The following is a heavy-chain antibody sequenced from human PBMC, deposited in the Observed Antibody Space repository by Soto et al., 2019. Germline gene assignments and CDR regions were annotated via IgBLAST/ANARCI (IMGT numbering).Heavy chain of an antibody. CDR3: ARAWEYIRHISCLDP. D-gene: IGHD1-26*01. CDR2: ISGYDGRT. J-gene: IGHJ5*02. CDR1: GYTFINYG. Sequence: QLVQSGVEVKKPGASVRVSCKASGYTFINYGISWVRQAPGQGLERMGWISGYDGRTNYAQRFQVSVTMTTDTSMNTAYMELTSLASDDTAVWYCARAWEYIRHISCLDPWGQGTLVTVSS. V-gene: IGHV1-18*01.